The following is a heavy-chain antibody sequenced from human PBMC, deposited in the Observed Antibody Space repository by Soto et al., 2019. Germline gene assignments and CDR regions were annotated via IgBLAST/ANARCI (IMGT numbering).Heavy chain of an antibody. J-gene: IGHJ5*02. V-gene: IGHV1-46*03. CDR2: INPSGDTT. CDR1: GHTFTISY. D-gene: IGHD3-16*01. Sequence: QVQLVQSGAEVKNPGASVKVSCKASGHTFTISYIHWVRQAPGQGLEWMGMINPSGDTTNYAQNLQGTVTMTRDTSTNTVYMELSSLRSEDTALYYCASIRPFGAWGQGTLVTVSS. CDR3: ASIRPFGA.